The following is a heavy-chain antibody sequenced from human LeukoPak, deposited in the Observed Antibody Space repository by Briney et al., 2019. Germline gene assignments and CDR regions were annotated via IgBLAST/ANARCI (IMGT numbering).Heavy chain of an antibody. V-gene: IGHV3-33*06. CDR3: AKGGLGSRYFDY. CDR2: IWYDGSNK. Sequence: PGGSLRLSCAASGFTFSSYGMHWVRQAPGKGLEWVAVIWYDGSNKYYADSVKGRFTISRDNSKNTLYLQMNSLRAEDTAVYYCAKGGLGSRYFDYWGQGTVVTVSS. CDR1: GFTFSSYG. J-gene: IGHJ4*02. D-gene: IGHD3/OR15-3a*01.